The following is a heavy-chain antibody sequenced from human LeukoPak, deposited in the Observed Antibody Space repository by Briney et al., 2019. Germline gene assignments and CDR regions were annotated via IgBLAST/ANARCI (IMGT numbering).Heavy chain of an antibody. CDR2: ISSTGNTV. J-gene: IGHJ6*04. V-gene: IGHV3-48*03. CDR1: GFTFSSYE. CDR3: TKETPQMDV. Sequence: PGGSLRLSCAASGFTFSSYEMNWVRQAPGQGLEWVAYISSTGNTVHYAGSVKGRFTISRDNAKNSLYLQMNRLRAEDTAVYYCTKETPQMDVWGKGTTVNVSS. D-gene: IGHD2-15*01.